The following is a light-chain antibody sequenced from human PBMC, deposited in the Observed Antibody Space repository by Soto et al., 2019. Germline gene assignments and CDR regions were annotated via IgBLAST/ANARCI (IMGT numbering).Light chain of an antibody. CDR2: APS. J-gene: IGKJ4*01. Sequence: DIQITQFPSSLSASVGDRVTIFCRSSQNIGTHLNWYRQKPGERPRLLLHAPSTLGTEVASRFSGSGSVAEFTLTIASLQGNDFATYYCQQSHCAPLTFGGATKVE. CDR3: QQSHCAPLT. CDR1: QNIGTH. V-gene: IGKV1-39*01.